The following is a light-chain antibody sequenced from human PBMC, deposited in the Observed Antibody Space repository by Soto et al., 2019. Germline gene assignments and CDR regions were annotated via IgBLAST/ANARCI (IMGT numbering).Light chain of an antibody. Sequence: DIQMTQSPSTLSASVGDRVTITCRASQSISSWLAWYQQKPGKAPKFLIYKASILESGVPSRFSGSGSGTEFILTISSLQPDDFATYYCQQYHNYPLTFGGGTKVEIK. J-gene: IGKJ4*01. CDR3: QQYHNYPLT. V-gene: IGKV1-5*03. CDR1: QSISSW. CDR2: KAS.